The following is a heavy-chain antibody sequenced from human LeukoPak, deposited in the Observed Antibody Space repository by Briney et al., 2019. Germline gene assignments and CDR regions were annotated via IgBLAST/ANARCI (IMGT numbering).Heavy chain of an antibody. CDR2: IYPGDSDT. Sequence: GESLKISCKGSGYSFTSYWIGWVRQMPGKGLEWMGIIYPGDSDTRYSPSFQGQVTISADKSISTAYLQWSSLKASDTAMYYCARLDIVVVPAAISAFDIWGQGTMVTVSS. V-gene: IGHV5-51*01. CDR1: GYSFTSYW. D-gene: IGHD2-2*02. J-gene: IGHJ3*02. CDR3: ARLDIVVVPAAISAFDI.